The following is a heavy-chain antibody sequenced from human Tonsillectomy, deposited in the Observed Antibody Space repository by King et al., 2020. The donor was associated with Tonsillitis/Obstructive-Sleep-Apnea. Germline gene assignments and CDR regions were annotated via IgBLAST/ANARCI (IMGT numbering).Heavy chain of an antibody. D-gene: IGHD3-22*01. CDR2: IKQDGSEK. J-gene: IGHJ4*02. Sequence: QLVQSGGGSVQPGGSLRLSCAASGFTSSGHWMNWVRQAPGKGLEWVANIKQDGSEKNYVDSVKGRFTISRDNAKNSLYLQMNSLRAEDTAVYYCVSGAGWLPDYWGQGTLVTVSS. V-gene: IGHV3-7*03. CDR3: VSGAGWLPDY. CDR1: GFTSSGHW.